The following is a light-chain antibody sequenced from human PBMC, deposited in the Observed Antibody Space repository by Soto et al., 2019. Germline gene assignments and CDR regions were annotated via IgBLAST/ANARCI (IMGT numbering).Light chain of an antibody. CDR2: AAS. CDR1: QGISSY. V-gene: IGKV1-8*01. Sequence: AIRMTQSPSSLSASTGDRVTITCRASQGISSYLAWYQQKPGKAPKLLIYAASTLQSGVPSRFSGSGSGTDFTLTISCLQSEDFATYYCKQYYSYPPGGFTFGPGTKVDIK. CDR3: KQYYSYPPGGFT. J-gene: IGKJ3*01.